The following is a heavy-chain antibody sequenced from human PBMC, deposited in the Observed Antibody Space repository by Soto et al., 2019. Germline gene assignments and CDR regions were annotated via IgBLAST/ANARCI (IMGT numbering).Heavy chain of an antibody. CDR2: ISAYNGNT. D-gene: IGHD1-1*01. CDR1: GYTFTSYG. Sequence: ASVKVSCKASGYTFTSYGISWVRQAPGQGLEWMGWISAYNGNTNYAQKLQGRVTMTTDTSTSTAYMELRSLRSDDTAVYYRAREGTGTTRLYYYYGMDVWGQGTTVTVSS. V-gene: IGHV1-18*01. CDR3: AREGTGTTRLYYYYGMDV. J-gene: IGHJ6*02.